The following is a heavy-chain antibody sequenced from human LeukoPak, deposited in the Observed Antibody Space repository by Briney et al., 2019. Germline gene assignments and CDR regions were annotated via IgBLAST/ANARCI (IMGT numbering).Heavy chain of an antibody. D-gene: IGHD2-8*01. Sequence: GGSLRPSCAASGFTFSFYWMTWVRQAPGKGLEWVANIDQDGSEKYYVDSVKGRFTISRDNAKNSLFLQMNSLRAEDTALYYCARANYWGQGTLVTVSS. V-gene: IGHV3-7*01. CDR3: ARANY. J-gene: IGHJ4*02. CDR2: IDQDGSEK. CDR1: GFTFSFYW.